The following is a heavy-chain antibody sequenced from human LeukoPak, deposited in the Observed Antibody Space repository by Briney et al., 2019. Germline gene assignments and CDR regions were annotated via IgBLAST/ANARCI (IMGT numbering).Heavy chain of an antibody. CDR1: GFTFSSYA. J-gene: IGHJ6*02. D-gene: IGHD2-2*02. V-gene: IGHV3-23*01. Sequence: GGSLRLSCAASGFTFSSYAMSWVRQAPGKGLEWVSAISGSGGSTYYADSVKGRFTISRDNSKNTLYLQMNGLRAEDTAVYYCAKDGLSCSSTSCYTAYYYYGMDVWGQGTTVTVSS. CDR3: AKDGLSCSSTSCYTAYYYYGMDV. CDR2: ISGSGGST.